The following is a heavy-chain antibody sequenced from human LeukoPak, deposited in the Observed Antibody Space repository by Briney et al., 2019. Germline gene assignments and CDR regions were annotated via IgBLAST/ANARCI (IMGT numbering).Heavy chain of an antibody. D-gene: IGHD3-16*01. CDR1: GYSITSGFS. V-gene: IGHV4-38-2*02. CDR2: ISHSGTT. Sequence: SETLSLTCAVSGYSITSGFSWGWIRQPPGKGLEWIGTISHSGTTDYKSTLESRLTMSMDTSKNLFSLRLTSVTAAGTAVYYCAREGAVPGIDPWGQGTLVTVSS. CDR3: AREGAVPGIDP. J-gene: IGHJ5*02.